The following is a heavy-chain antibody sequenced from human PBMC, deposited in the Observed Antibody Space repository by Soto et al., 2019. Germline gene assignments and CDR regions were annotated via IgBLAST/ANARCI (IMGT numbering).Heavy chain of an antibody. CDR2: ISAYNGNT. J-gene: IGHJ4*02. Sequence: ASVKVSCKASGYTFTSYGISWVRQAPGQGLEWMGWISAYNGNTNYAQKLQGRVTMTTDTSTSTAYMELRSLRSDDTAVYYCARAIYDSSGYYSHHSVIYFDYWGQGTLVTVSS. CDR3: ARAIYDSSGYYSHHSVIYFDY. CDR1: GYTFTSYG. D-gene: IGHD3-22*01. V-gene: IGHV1-18*01.